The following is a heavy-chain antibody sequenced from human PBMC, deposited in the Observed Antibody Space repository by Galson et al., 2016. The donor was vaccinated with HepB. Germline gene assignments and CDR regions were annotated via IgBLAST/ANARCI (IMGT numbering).Heavy chain of an antibody. CDR2: IHSGGGA. Sequence: SLRLSCAASGFTVSSNYMNWVRQPPGKGLEWVSFIHSGGGAYYTHSVKGRFTISRDNSKNTLYLQMNSLRAEDTAVYYCAKKITARPWGGSDYWGPGTLVTVSS. J-gene: IGHJ4*02. D-gene: IGHD2-15*01. V-gene: IGHV3-53*01. CDR3: AKKITARPWGGSDY. CDR1: GFTVSSNY.